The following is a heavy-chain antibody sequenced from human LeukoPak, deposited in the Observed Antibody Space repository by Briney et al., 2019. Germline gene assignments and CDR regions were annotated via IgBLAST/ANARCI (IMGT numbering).Heavy chain of an antibody. CDR2: IYYSGST. V-gene: IGHV4-59*01. CDR3: ARGYYDSGTYSGYCQL. D-gene: IGHD3-10*01. CDR1: GGSINDYF. J-gene: IGHJ1*01. Sequence: SETLSLTCTVSGGSINDYFWNWIRQPPGEGLEWIGYIYYSGSTNYNPSLKSRVTISVDTSKTRFSLRLSSVTAADTAVYYCARGYYDSGTYSGYCQLGGRGTLVTVSS.